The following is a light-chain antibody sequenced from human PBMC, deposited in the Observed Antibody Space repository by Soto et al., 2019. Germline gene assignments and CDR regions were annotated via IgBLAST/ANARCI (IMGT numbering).Light chain of an antibody. CDR1: SSDVGGYKF. J-gene: IGLJ3*02. CDR3: CSYAGSGTWV. V-gene: IGLV2-23*01. CDR2: EGT. Sequence: QSALTQPASVSGSPGQSITISCTGTSSDVGGYKFVSWYQHRPGKAPKLMIYEGTKRPSGVSNRFSGSKSANTASLTISGLQAEDEADYYCCSYAGSGTWVFGGGTQLTVL.